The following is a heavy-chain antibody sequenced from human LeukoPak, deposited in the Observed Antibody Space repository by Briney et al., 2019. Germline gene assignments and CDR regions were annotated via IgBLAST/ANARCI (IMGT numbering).Heavy chain of an antibody. D-gene: IGHD6-13*01. CDR1: GGSISSSPYY. V-gene: IGHV4-39*01. J-gene: IGHJ5*02. CDR2: VYYTGST. CDR3: ARHFGFQQQPNWFDP. Sequence: KPSETLSLTCTVSGGSISSSPYYWGWIRQPPGKGLEWIGSVYYTGSTSYSPPLKSRVTISVDTSKNQFSLKLSSVTAADTAVYYCARHFGFQQQPNWFDPWGQGTLVTVSS.